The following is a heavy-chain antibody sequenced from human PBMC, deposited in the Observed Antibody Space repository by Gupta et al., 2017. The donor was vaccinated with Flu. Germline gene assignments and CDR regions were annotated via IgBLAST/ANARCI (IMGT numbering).Heavy chain of an antibody. CDR3: ARDRAYNRFDY. J-gene: IGHJ4*02. CDR1: SFSRAW. CDR2: INEDGSTK. D-gene: IGHD1-1*01. Sequence: SFSRAWMTWVRQAPGKGLEWVANINEDGSTKNYVDAVMGRFTISRDNAKNSLFLQMDSLRAEDTAVYYCARDRAYNRFDYWGQGTRVTVSS. V-gene: IGHV3-7*01.